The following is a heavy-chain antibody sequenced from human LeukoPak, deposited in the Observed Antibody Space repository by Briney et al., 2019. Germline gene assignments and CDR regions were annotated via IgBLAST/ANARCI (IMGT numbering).Heavy chain of an antibody. CDR2: IRVYNGNT. CDR3: ASSGYYSYGYDS. Sequence: ASVKVSCKASGYTLSDYYIYWVRQAPGQGLEWMGGIRVYNGNTNYVQRLQGRVTMTTDTSTSTAYMELRSLRSDDTAVYYCASSGYYSYGYDSWGQGTLVTVSS. J-gene: IGHJ5*02. V-gene: IGHV1-18*04. D-gene: IGHD5-18*01. CDR1: GYTLSDYY.